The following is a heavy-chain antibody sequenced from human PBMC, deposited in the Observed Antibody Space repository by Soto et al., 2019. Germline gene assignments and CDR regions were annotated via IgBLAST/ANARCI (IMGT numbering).Heavy chain of an antibody. D-gene: IGHD4-17*01. V-gene: IGHV3-15*01. Sequence: EVQLVESGGGLVKPGGSLRLSCAASGFTFTDAWMSWVRQAPGKGLEWVGRIKSKTDGGTTDYAAPVTGRFTISRDDSKKTLYLQMDGLKMEDTAVYYCSGITVAIPDSWDWGQGTLVTVS. CDR3: SGITVAIPDSWD. CDR1: GFTFTDAW. CDR2: IKSKTDGGTT. J-gene: IGHJ4*02.